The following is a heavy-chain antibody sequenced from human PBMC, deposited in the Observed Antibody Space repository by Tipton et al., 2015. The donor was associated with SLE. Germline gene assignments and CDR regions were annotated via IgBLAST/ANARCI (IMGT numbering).Heavy chain of an antibody. CDR3: VRDGGSNAFDL. CDR2: IYYTGST. D-gene: IGHD3-16*01. CDR1: GGSVSSGNW. V-gene: IGHV4-61*01. J-gene: IGHJ3*01. Sequence: TLSLTCAVSGGSVSSGNWWSWIRQPPGKGLEWIGYIYYTGSTDYHPSLKSRVTISVDTSRNQFSLRLTSVTAADTAVYYCVRDGGSNAFDLWGQGTVVTVSS.